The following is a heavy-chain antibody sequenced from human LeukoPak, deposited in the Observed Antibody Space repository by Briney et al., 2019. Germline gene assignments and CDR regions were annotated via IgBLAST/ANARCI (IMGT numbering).Heavy chain of an antibody. CDR2: IRYDGSNK. CDR3: AKGQDYGDYRYYFNY. Sequence: GGSLRLSCAASGFTFSSYGMHWVRQAPGKGLEWVAFIRYDGSNKYSADSVKGRFTISRDNSKNTLYLQMNSLRAEDTAVYYCAKGQDYGDYRYYFNYWGQGTLVTVSS. J-gene: IGHJ4*02. D-gene: IGHD4-17*01. CDR1: GFTFSSYG. V-gene: IGHV3-30*02.